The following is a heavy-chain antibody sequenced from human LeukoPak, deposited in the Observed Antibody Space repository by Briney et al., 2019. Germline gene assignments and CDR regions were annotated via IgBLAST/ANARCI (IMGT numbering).Heavy chain of an antibody. CDR1: GYTFTSYA. CDR3: ARDSYGSGSYGY. Sequence: ASVKVSCKASGYTFTSYAMNWVRQAPGQGLEWMGWIYTNTGNPTYAQGFTGRFVFSLDTFVSTAYLQISSLKAEDTAVYYCARDSYGSGSYGYWGQGTLVTVSS. V-gene: IGHV7-4-1*02. D-gene: IGHD3-10*01. J-gene: IGHJ4*02. CDR2: IYTNTGNP.